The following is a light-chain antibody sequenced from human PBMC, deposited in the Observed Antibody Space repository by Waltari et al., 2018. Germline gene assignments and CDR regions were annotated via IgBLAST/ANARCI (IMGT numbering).Light chain of an antibody. V-gene: IGLV2-11*01. Sequence: QSALSPPRSLYGSPGESVTISCTGTSSAVGGYHYVSWYKHHPGKAPKLIIYDVTKRPSGVPDRFSASKSDNTASLTISGLQAEDEADYYCCSYAGSITFWVFGGGTKLTVL. J-gene: IGLJ3*02. CDR2: DVT. CDR1: SSAVGGYHY. CDR3: CSYAGSITFWV.